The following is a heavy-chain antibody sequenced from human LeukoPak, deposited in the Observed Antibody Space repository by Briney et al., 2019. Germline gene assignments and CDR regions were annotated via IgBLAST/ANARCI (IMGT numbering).Heavy chain of an antibody. CDR2: IMYDGSNK. CDR3: ARDQSGGYSGFDPRD. J-gene: IGHJ4*02. D-gene: IGHD5-12*01. V-gene: IGHV3-33*01. Sequence: PGGSLRLSCAASGFTFSGFGIHWVRQAPGEGLEWVTLIMYDGSNKYYADSVKGRFTISRDNSKNTVYLQVDSLRAEDTAVYYCARDQSGGYSGFDPRDWGQEALVTVSS. CDR1: GFTFSGFG.